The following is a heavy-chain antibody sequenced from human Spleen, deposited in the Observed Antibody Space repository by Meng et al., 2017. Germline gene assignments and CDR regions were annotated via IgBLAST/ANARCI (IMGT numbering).Heavy chain of an antibody. D-gene: IGHD3/OR15-3a*01. CDR1: GFTFSSYG. CDR3: ARDLNWVVWDF. CDR2: INDDGSVT. V-gene: IGHV3-74*01. J-gene: IGHJ4*02. Sequence: GGSLRLSCAASGFTFSSYGMHWVRQAPGKGLEWVSRINDDGSVTTYTDSVKGRFAISRDNARDTLYLQMDSLRAEDTAVYYCARDLNWVVWDFWGQGTLVTVSS.